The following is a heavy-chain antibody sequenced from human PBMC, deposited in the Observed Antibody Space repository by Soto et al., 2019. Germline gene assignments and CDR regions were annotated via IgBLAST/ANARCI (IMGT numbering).Heavy chain of an antibody. CDR3: ARGYGDYYYGMDV. CDR1: GGSISSGGYY. CDR2: IYYSGTT. Sequence: SETLSLTCTVSGGSISSGGYYWSWIRQHPGKGLEWIGYIYYSGTTYYNPSLTSRVTISVDTSKNQFSLKLSSVTAEDTAVYYCARGYGDYYYGMDVWGQGTTVTVSS. J-gene: IGHJ6*02. V-gene: IGHV4-31*03. D-gene: IGHD4-17*01.